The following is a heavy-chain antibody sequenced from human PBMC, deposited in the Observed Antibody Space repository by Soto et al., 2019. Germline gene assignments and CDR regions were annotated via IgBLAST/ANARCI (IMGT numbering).Heavy chain of an antibody. D-gene: IGHD3-9*01. CDR2: IYYRGNA. CDR1: DDSINSDKYY. Sequence: PSETLSLTCSVSDDSINSDKYYWGWIRQPPGKGLEWIGSIYYRGNAYYNPSLQTRVTISLDKSKSQFSLKLNSVTAADSAVYFFARLEGLANLRYFFAFRARGALVPVSS. CDR3: ARLEGLANLRYFFAF. J-gene: IGHJ1*01. V-gene: IGHV4-39*01.